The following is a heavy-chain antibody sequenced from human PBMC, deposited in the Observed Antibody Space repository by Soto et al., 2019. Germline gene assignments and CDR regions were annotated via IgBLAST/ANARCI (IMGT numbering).Heavy chain of an antibody. CDR2: ISYDGSNK. CDR1: GFTFSSYG. V-gene: IGHV3-30*18. Sequence: GSLRLSCAASGFTFSSYGMHWVRQAPGKGLEWVAVISYDGSNKYYADSVKGRFTISRDNSKNTLYLQMNSLRAEDTAVYYCAKDPPSEKTQLDYGMDVWGPGTTVTVSS. J-gene: IGHJ6*02. D-gene: IGHD1-1*01. CDR3: AKDPPSEKTQLDYGMDV.